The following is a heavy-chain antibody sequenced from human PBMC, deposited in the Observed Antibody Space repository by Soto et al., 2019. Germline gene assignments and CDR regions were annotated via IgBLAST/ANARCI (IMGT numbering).Heavy chain of an antibody. CDR3: GGQKFFYWCVFSSSVMAC. D-gene: IGHD2-8*01. CDR1: GFLLLYLC. CDR2: IDASDSYT. J-gene: IGHJ3*01. V-gene: IGHV5-10-1*01. Sequence: GESLKTPCWGSGFLLLYLCHNWGRPVSGGGLEWLGRIDASDSYTKYNPPFQGHVTISADKFTSNAYLQWSSLGASDTAVYYCGGQKFFYWCVFSSSVMACWGQGTTV.